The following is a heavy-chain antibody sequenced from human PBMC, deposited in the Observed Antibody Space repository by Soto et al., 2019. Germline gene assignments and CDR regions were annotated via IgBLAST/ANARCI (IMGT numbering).Heavy chain of an antibody. CDR3: ARAPAGDYTLYHYYTMDV. D-gene: IGHD4-17*01. V-gene: IGHV3-33*01. Sequence: QVQLVASGGGVGQPGTSLRLSCEASGFTFSDHAMPWVRQAPGKGLEWVAVVWFDGGNKFYTDSVKGRFTISRDNSKNTLFLQMNSLRVVDTAVYYCARAPAGDYTLYHYYTMDVWGQGTPVTVSS. CDR2: VWFDGGNK. J-gene: IGHJ6*02. CDR1: GFTFSDHA.